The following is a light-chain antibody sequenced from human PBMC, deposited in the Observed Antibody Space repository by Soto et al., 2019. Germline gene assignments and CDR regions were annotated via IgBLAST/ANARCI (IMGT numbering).Light chain of an antibody. V-gene: IGKV1-5*01. Sequence: EIQFTQSPSTLSASVGDRVTITCRASQTISSWMAWYQQKPGKAPKLLIYDASTLESGVPSRFSGSGSGTQFTLTISSLPPDDSATYFCEQYNSYWTFGQGTKVDIK. J-gene: IGKJ1*01. CDR1: QTISSW. CDR2: DAS. CDR3: EQYNSYWT.